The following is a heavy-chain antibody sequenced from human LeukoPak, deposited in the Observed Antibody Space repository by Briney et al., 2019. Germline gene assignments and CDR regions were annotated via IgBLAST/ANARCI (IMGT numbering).Heavy chain of an antibody. CDR2: INTKTGNP. CDR1: GYTFTSYA. J-gene: IGHJ5*02. CDR3: ARDGVDTLFDP. Sequence: ASVKVSCKASGYTFTSYAMNWARQAPGQGLEWMGWINTKTGNPTYAQGFTGRFVFSLDTSVSTSYLQISSLKAEDTAVYYCARDGVDTLFDPWGQGTLVTVSS. V-gene: IGHV7-4-1*02. D-gene: IGHD5-18*01.